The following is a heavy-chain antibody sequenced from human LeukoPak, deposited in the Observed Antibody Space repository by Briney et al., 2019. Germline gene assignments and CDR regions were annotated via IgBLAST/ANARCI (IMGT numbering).Heavy chain of an antibody. CDR1: GGSFSGYY. D-gene: IGHD3-10*01. Sequence: SETLSLTCAVYGGSFSGYYWSWVRQPQGTGRGWMGEVNLIESANTNPSPKSRVTISVDTSKNQFSLKLSSVTAADTAVYYCARHVSRRYGSGSYYTVGEYFQHWGQGTLVTVSS. CDR2: VNLIESA. V-gene: IGHV4-34*01. CDR3: ARHVSRRYGSGSYYTVGEYFQH. J-gene: IGHJ1*01.